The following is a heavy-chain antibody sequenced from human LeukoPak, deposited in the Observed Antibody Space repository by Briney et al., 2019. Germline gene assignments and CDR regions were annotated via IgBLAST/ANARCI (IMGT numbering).Heavy chain of an antibody. D-gene: IGHD5-24*01. CDR2: IYSSGST. V-gene: IGHV4-4*07. CDR1: AGSISSYY. Sequence: PSETLSLTCTVSAGSISSYYWSWIRQPAGKGLEWIGRIYSSGSTNYNPSLKSRVSMSVDTSKNQFSLKLTSVTAADTAVYYCARTENYIPEDWFDPWGQGTLVTVSS. CDR3: ARTENYIPEDWFDP. J-gene: IGHJ5*02.